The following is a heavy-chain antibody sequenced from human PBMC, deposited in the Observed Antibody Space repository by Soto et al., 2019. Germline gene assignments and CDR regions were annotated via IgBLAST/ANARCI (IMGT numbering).Heavy chain of an antibody. CDR2: LNTYNGAT. CDR3: ARVRSYCGGDCYLFSASKTYYYYYGMDV. Sequence: ASVKVSCKASGYSFTDNAITWVRQAPAQGLEWMGRLNTYNGATNYAPDVQGRVTMITDSSTITPYLELRSQRSDDTAVYYCARVRSYCGGDCYLFSASKTYYYYYGMDVWGQGTTVTVSS. D-gene: IGHD2-21*02. CDR1: GYSFTDNA. V-gene: IGHV1-18*01. J-gene: IGHJ6*02.